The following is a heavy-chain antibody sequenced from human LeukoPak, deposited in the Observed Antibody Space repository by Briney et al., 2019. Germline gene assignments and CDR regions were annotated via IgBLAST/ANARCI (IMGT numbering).Heavy chain of an antibody. V-gene: IGHV4-59*12. J-gene: IGHJ3*02. CDR2: IYYSGST. D-gene: IGHD2-2*01. CDR3: ARDVVVPAFDAFDI. Sequence: SETLSLTCTVSGGSISSYYWSWIRQPPGKGLEWIGYIYYSGSTNYNPSLKTRVTISVDTYKNQFSLKLSSVTAADTAVYYCARDVVVPAFDAFDIWGQGTMVTVSS. CDR1: GGSISSYY.